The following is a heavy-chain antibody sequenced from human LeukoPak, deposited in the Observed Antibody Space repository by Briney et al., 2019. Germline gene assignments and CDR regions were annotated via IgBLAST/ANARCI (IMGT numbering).Heavy chain of an antibody. CDR1: GFTVSSNY. J-gene: IGHJ4*02. D-gene: IGHD3-22*01. CDR3: AKRDTSGSYPYYLDY. Sequence: GGSLRLSCAASGFTVSSNYMSWVRQAPGKGLEWVSAISGSGDSTFYADFVKGRFTISRDNSKNTLYLQMNSLRAEDTAIYYCAKRDTSGSYPYYLDYWGQGTLVSVSS. CDR2: ISGSGDST. V-gene: IGHV3-23*01.